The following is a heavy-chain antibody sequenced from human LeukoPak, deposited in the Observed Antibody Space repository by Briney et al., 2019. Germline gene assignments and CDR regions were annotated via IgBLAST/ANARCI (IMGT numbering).Heavy chain of an antibody. V-gene: IGHV3-7*01. CDR3: ARGYSGYEGWFDP. J-gene: IGHJ5*02. Sequence: PGGSLRLSCAASGFTFSSYWMSWVRQAPGKGLEWVANIKQDGSEKYYVDSVKGRFTISRDNAKNSLYLQMNSLRAEDTAVYYCARGYSGYEGWFDPWGQGTLVTVSS. CDR1: GFTFSSYW. D-gene: IGHD5-12*01. CDR2: IKQDGSEK.